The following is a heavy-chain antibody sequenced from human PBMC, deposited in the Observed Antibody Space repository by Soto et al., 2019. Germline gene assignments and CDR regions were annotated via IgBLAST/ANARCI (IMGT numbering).Heavy chain of an antibody. CDR1: GSTFTYTY. D-gene: IGHD1-26*01. CDR2: INPNIRVT. Sequence: ATVKVCYHAPGSTFTYTYMHRVRQAPGQELEWMGWINPNIRVTNYAQNFQGWVNMTRHTSISTAYMELSRLRSDDTAVYYCARGGAASVADYYYYGMDVWSQGTTVTVSS. V-gene: IGHV1-2*04. J-gene: IGHJ6*02. CDR3: ARGGAASVADYYYYGMDV.